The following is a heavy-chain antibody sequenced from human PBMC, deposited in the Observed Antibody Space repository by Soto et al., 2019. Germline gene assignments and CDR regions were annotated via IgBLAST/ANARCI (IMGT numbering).Heavy chain of an antibody. V-gene: IGHV3-23*01. CDR1: GFTFNTYA. CDR3: ATFTFGRPFDT. Sequence: GGSLRLSCAASGFTFNTYAMSWVRQAPGQGLEWVSAISGSGFSTYHADSVKGRFSISSDSSKNTLFLQMNSLRADDTAVYFCATFTFGRPFDTWGQGTMVTVSS. J-gene: IGHJ3*02. D-gene: IGHD3-16*01. CDR2: ISGSGFST.